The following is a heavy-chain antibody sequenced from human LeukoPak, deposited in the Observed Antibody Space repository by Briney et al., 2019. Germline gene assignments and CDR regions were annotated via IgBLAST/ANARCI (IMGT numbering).Heavy chain of an antibody. Sequence: SETLSLTCTVSGGSISSSRYYWGWIRQPPGKGLEWIGEINHSGSTNYNPSLKSRVTISVDTSKNQFSLKLSSVTAADTAVYYCARGSYYYDSSGYDYWGQGTLVTVSS. J-gene: IGHJ4*02. CDR1: GGSISSSRYY. D-gene: IGHD3-22*01. V-gene: IGHV4-39*07. CDR3: ARGSYYYDSSGYDY. CDR2: INHSGST.